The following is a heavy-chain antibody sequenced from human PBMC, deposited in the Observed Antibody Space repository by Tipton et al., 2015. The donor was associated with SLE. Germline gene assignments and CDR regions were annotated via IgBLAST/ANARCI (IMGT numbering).Heavy chain of an antibody. V-gene: IGHV4-4*02. CDR3: ASLILGY. D-gene: IGHD7-27*01. CDR2: IYHSGST. CDR1: GGSISSSNW. Sequence: SLRLSCAVSGGSISSSNWWSWVRQPPGKGLEWIGEIYHSGSTTYNPSLKSRVTISVDKSKIQFSLKLSSVTAADAAVYYCASLILGYWGQGTLVTVSS. J-gene: IGHJ4*02.